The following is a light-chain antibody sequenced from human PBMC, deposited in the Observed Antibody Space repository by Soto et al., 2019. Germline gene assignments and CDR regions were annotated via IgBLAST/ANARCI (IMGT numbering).Light chain of an antibody. CDR1: QSISSW. J-gene: IGKJ1*01. CDR3: QQYSSSSEWT. Sequence: IQMTHSPSTLSANVGDRVSITCRASQSISSWLAWYQQKPGKAPKLLIYDASSLESGVPSRFSGSGSGTEFTLTISSLQPDDFATYYCQQYSSSSEWTFGQGTKVDIK. CDR2: DAS. V-gene: IGKV1-5*01.